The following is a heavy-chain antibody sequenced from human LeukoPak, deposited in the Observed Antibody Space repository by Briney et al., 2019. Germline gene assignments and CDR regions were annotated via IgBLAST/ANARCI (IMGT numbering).Heavy chain of an antibody. CDR1: GYTFTGYY. CDR3: ARVLVSTGTGDYYYYMDV. V-gene: IGHV1-2*02. CDR2: INPNSGGT. J-gene: IGHJ6*03. D-gene: IGHD2-8*02. Sequence: ASVKVSCKASGYTFTGYYMHWVRQAPGQGLEWMGWINPNSGGTNYAQKFQSRVTMTRDTSISTAYMELSRLRSDDTAVYYCARVLVSTGTGDYYYYMDVWGKGTTVTVSS.